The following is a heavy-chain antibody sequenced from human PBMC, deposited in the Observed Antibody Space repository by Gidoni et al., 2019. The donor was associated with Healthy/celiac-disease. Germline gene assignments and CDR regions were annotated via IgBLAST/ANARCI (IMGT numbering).Heavy chain of an antibody. CDR3: ARGKYSSGWYDDPMVY. Sequence: EVQLVESGGGSVQPGGSLRLSCAASGFTFSSYAMHWVRQAPVKGLEYVAAISSNGGSTYYANSVKGRFTISRDNSKNTLYLQMGSRRAEDMAVYYCARGKYSSGWYDDPMVYWGQGTLVTVSS. D-gene: IGHD6-19*01. CDR2: ISSNGGST. V-gene: IGHV3-64*01. CDR1: GFTFSSYA. J-gene: IGHJ4*02.